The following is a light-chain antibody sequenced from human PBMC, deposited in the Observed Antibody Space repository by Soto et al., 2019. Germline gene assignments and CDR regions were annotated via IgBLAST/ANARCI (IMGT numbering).Light chain of an antibody. CDR3: QQYKSYST. V-gene: IGKV1-5*01. CDR2: DGS. Sequence: DIQMTQSPSSLSASVGDRVTITCRASQSISSWLAWYQQKPGKAPKLLIYDGSSLESGVPSRFSGSGSGTEFTLTISSLQPDDFATYYCQQYKSYSTFGQGTKVDNK. CDR1: QSISSW. J-gene: IGKJ1*01.